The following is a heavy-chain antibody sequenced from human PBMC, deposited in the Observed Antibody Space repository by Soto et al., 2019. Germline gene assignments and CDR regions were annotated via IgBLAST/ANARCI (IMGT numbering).Heavy chain of an antibody. CDR3: VRERGLSSFYGMDV. CDR2: IDPSDSYT. Sequence: XASLKISGKGCGYSFTSYWISWVRQMPGKGLEWMGRIDPSDSYTNYSPSFQGRFTISRDNARNSLYLQMNSLRAEDTAVYYCVRERGLSSFYGMDVWGQGTTVTASS. D-gene: IGHD3-10*01. CDR1: GYSFTSYW. V-gene: IGHV5-10-1*01. J-gene: IGHJ6*02.